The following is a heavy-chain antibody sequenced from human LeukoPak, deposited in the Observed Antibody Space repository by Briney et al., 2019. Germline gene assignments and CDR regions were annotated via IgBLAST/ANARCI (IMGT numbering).Heavy chain of an antibody. CDR3: ATDYYDSSGYYRIGYFDY. V-gene: IGHV1-69*04. CDR2: IIPILGIA. Sequence: GASVKVSCKASGGTFSSYAISWVRQAPGQGLEWMGRIIPILGIANYAQKFQGRVTITADKSTSTAYMELSSLRSEDTAVYYCATDYYDSSGYYRIGYFDYWGQGTLVIVSS. CDR1: GGTFSSYA. D-gene: IGHD3-22*01. J-gene: IGHJ4*02.